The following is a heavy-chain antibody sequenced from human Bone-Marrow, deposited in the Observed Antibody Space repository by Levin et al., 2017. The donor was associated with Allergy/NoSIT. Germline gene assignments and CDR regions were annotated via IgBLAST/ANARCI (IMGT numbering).Heavy chain of an antibody. CDR1: GASISRYY. D-gene: IGHD3-22*01. Sequence: PSQTLSLTCTVSGASISRYYWSWIRQPAGKGLEWIGRMYTSGNTNYNSSLKSRVSMSVDTSKNQFSLNLSSVTAADTAVYYCARDCVATHYVPSGSYFWHCNWGQGTLVTVS. CDR2: MYTSGNT. CDR3: ARDCVATHYVPSGSYFWHCN. V-gene: IGHV4-4*07. J-gene: IGHJ4*02.